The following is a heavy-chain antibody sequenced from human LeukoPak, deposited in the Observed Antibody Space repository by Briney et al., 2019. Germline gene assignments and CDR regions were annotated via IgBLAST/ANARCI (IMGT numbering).Heavy chain of an antibody. D-gene: IGHD2-8*02. Sequence: PSETLSLTCTVSGGSISNYYWSWIRQPPGKGLEWIGYIYYTGSTNYNPSLKSRVSISLDKSKNQFSLKLSSVTAADTAMYYCAGRSTDYAYYYYALDVWGQGTTVTVSS. J-gene: IGHJ6*02. CDR1: GGSISNYY. CDR2: IYYTGST. V-gene: IGHV4-59*01. CDR3: AGRSTDYAYYYYALDV.